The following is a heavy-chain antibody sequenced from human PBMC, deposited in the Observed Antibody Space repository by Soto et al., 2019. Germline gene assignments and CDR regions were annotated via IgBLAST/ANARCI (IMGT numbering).Heavy chain of an antibody. D-gene: IGHD6-19*01. V-gene: IGHV1-3*01. Sequence: ASVKVSCKASGYTFTSYAMHWVRQAPGQRLEWMGWINAGNGNTKYSQKFQGRVTITRDTSASTAYMELSSLRSEDTAVYYCARERAGYSSGWYVFDYWGKGALVTVSS. CDR1: GYTFTSYA. CDR3: ARERAGYSSGWYVFDY. J-gene: IGHJ4*02. CDR2: INAGNGNT.